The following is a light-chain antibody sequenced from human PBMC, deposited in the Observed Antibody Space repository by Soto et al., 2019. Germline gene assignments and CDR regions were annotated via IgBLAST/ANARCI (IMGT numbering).Light chain of an antibody. J-gene: IGKJ1*01. Sequence: EIVMTQSPGTLSVSPGERATLSCRASQSVSSNLAWYQQKPGQAPRLLIYAASTRATGIPARFSGSGSGTEFTLTISSLQSEDFAVYYCQQYNNWPPWTFGQGTTVEIK. CDR3: QQYNNWPPWT. CDR2: AAS. V-gene: IGKV3-15*01. CDR1: QSVSSN.